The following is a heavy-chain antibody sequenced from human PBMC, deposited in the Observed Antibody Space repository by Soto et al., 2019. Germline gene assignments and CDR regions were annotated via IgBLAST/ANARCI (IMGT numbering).Heavy chain of an antibody. CDR3: ASGYCSGGSCYYFDY. V-gene: IGHV3-21*01. CDR1: GFTFSSYS. Sequence: PGGSLRLSCAASGFTFSSYSMNWVRQAPGKGLEWVSSISGSSSYIYYADSVKGRFTISRDNAKNSLYLQMNSLRAEDTAVYYCASGYCSGGSCYYFDYWGQGTLVTVSS. D-gene: IGHD2-15*01. J-gene: IGHJ4*02. CDR2: ISGSSSYI.